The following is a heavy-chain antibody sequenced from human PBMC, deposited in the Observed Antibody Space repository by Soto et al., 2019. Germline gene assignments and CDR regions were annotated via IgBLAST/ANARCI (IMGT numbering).Heavy chain of an antibody. V-gene: IGHV1-18*01. D-gene: IGHD4-17*01. CDR3: ARDWDDYGDYVPLVDV. Sequence: QVQLVQSGAEVKKPGASVKVSCKASGYTFTSYGISWVRQAPGQGLEWMGWISAYNGNKNYAQKLQGRLTMTTDTSTSTAYMVLRSLRSDDTAVYYCARDWDDYGDYVPLVDVWGQGTTVTVSS. CDR1: GYTFTSYG. CDR2: ISAYNGNK. J-gene: IGHJ6*02.